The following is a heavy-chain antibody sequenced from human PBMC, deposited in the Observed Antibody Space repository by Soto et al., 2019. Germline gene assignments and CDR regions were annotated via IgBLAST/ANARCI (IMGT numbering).Heavy chain of an antibody. CDR2: INPSGGST. D-gene: IGHD3-10*01. CDR1: GYTFTSYY. J-gene: IGHJ6*02. V-gene: IGHV1-46*01. CDR3: ARDIHYYSGSGSHYYYYGMDV. Sequence: ASVKVSCKASGYTFTSYYMHWVRQAPGQGLEWMGIINPSGGSTSYAQKFQGRVTMTRDTSTSTVYMELSSLRSEDKAVYYCARDIHYYSGSGSHYYYYGMDVWGQGTTVTVSS.